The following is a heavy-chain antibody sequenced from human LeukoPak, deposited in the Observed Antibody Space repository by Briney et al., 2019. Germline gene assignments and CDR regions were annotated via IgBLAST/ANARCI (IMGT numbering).Heavy chain of an antibody. D-gene: IGHD6-6*01. V-gene: IGHV3-7*01. Sequence: SGGSLRLSCAASGFTFSSYAMSWVRQAPGKGLEWVAIIKQDGSEKYSVDSVKGRFIISRDNARNSLYLQMNRLRAEDTAVYYCARDSLEYTTSSAAYWGQGTLVTVSS. CDR3: ARDSLEYTTSSAAY. CDR2: IKQDGSEK. J-gene: IGHJ4*02. CDR1: GFTFSSYA.